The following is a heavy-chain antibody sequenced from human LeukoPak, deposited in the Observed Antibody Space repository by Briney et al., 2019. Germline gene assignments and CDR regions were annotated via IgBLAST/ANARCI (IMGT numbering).Heavy chain of an antibody. D-gene: IGHD7-27*01. J-gene: IGHJ4*02. Sequence: GGSLTHSCAATGWIYSRYRMHALGQAPGKGLEWVAVISYDGSNKYYADSVKGRFTISRDNSKNTLYLQMNRLRAEDTAVYYCVKNWGATNYWGQGSLVTVSS. CDR3: VKNWGATNY. CDR1: GWIYSRYR. CDR2: ISYDGSNK. V-gene: IGHV3-30*18.